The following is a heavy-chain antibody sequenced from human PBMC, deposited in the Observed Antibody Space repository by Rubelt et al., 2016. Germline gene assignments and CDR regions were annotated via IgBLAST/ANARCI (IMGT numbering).Heavy chain of an antibody. CDR3: ARGWGSRWYYFDY. CDR1: GASISIFY. Sequence: LSLTCTVSGASISIFYWSWIRQSAGQGLEWIWRVDPSGSTNSNPSLKSRITMSVDTSKNQFSLKLNSVTAADTAVYFCARGWGSRWYYFDYWGQGILVTVSS. D-gene: IGHD6-13*01. V-gene: IGHV4-4*07. J-gene: IGHJ4*02. CDR2: VDPSGST.